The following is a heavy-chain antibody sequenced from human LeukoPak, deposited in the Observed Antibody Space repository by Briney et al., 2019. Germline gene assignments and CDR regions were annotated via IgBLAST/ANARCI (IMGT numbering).Heavy chain of an antibody. CDR2: ISYDGSNK. J-gene: IGHJ4*02. Sequence: GGSLRLSCAASGFTFSSYAMHWVRQAPGKGLEWVAVISYDGSNKYYADSVKGRFTISRDNAKNSLYLQMNSLRAEDTALYYCAKSPGVGATRTFFDYWGQGTLVTVSS. CDR1: GFTFSSYA. D-gene: IGHD1-26*01. CDR3: AKSPGVGATRTFFDY. V-gene: IGHV3-30-3*01.